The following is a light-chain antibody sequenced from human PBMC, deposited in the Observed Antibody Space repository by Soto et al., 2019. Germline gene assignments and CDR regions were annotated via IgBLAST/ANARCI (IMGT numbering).Light chain of an antibody. CDR1: RSISDW. Sequence: DIQMTQSPSSLSPSVGDRVTITCRASRSISDWLAWYQQKPGKAPELLIFDASNLKSGVSSRFSGSGSGTEFTLTISRLQPDDVATYYCLQYSSHSWTFDQGTKVDIK. CDR3: LQYSSHSWT. V-gene: IGKV1-5*01. CDR2: DAS. J-gene: IGKJ1*01.